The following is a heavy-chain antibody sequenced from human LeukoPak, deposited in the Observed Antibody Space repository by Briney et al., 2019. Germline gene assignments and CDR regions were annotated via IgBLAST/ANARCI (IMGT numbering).Heavy chain of an antibody. Sequence: SETLSLTCTVSGGSISSYYWNWIRQPPGKGLEWIGYIHHSGSTNYNPSLKSRVTMSVDRSKNQFSLNLSSVTAADTAVYYCARGGGLTADYWGQGTLVTVSS. J-gene: IGHJ4*02. CDR2: IHHSGST. CDR1: GGSISSYY. CDR3: ARGGGLTADY. V-gene: IGHV4-59*12. D-gene: IGHD1-20*01.